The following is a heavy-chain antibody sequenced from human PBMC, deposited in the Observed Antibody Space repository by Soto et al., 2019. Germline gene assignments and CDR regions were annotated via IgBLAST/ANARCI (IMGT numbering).Heavy chain of an antibody. D-gene: IGHD1-1*01. Sequence: LSLTCTVSGGSISSYYWSWIRQPPGKGLEWIGYIYYTGTTNYNPSLRSRVTISVDTSKNQFFLNLRSVTAADTAVYYCASGRDPYKTGFWGQGTLVTVSS. CDR3: ASGRDPYKTGF. CDR1: GGSISSYY. J-gene: IGHJ4*02. CDR2: IYYTGTT. V-gene: IGHV4-59*03.